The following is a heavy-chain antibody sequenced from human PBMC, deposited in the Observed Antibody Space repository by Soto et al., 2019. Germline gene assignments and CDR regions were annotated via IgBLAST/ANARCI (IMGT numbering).Heavy chain of an antibody. J-gene: IGHJ5*02. CDR1: GGSISSGDYY. Sequence: QVQLQESGPGLVEPSQTLSLTCSVSGGSISSGDYYWSWIRQPPGKGLEWIGYMFYVGATYYNPSLKSRVTISVDTCKNQFSLKLSSVTAADTAVYHCARVARFCSSPSCRGRNWFDPWGQGTLVTVTS. V-gene: IGHV4-30-4*01. CDR2: MFYVGAT. D-gene: IGHD2-2*01. CDR3: ARVARFCSSPSCRGRNWFDP.